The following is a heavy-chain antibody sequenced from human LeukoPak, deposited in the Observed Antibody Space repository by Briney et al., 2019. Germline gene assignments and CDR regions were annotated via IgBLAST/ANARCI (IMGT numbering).Heavy chain of an antibody. CDR1: GYSFTSYW. D-gene: IGHD6-13*01. CDR2: IYLVDSDT. J-gene: IGHJ4*02. Sequence: GESLKIPVKGPGYSFTSYWIAWVPQIPGKGLEWSGIIYLVDSDTRYSPSFQGQVTISADKSISTAYLQWSSLKDSDTAMYYCARPTAGSFSSSWYLPAFDYWGQGTLVTVSS. CDR3: ARPTAGSFSSSWYLPAFDY. V-gene: IGHV5-51*01.